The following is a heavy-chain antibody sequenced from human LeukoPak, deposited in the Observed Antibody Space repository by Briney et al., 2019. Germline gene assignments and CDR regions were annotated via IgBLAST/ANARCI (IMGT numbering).Heavy chain of an antibody. Sequence: GGSLRLSCAASGFTFSSYAMSWVRQAPGKGLEWVSAISGSGGSTYYADSVKGRFTISRDNSKNTLYLQMNSLRSDDTAVYYCARDHYDSSGYYANWFDPWGQGTLVTVSS. CDR2: ISGSGGST. J-gene: IGHJ5*02. D-gene: IGHD3-22*01. CDR1: GFTFSSYA. V-gene: IGHV3-23*01. CDR3: ARDHYDSSGYYANWFDP.